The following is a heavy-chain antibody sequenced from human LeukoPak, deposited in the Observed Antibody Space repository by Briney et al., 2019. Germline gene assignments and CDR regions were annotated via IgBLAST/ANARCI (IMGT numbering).Heavy chain of an antibody. D-gene: IGHD6-13*01. J-gene: IGHJ4*02. CDR2: ISWDGGST. CDR3: AKGTTIAAAGTPFDY. V-gene: IGHV3-43*01. Sequence: PGGSLRLSCAASGFTFDDYTMHWVRQAPGKGLEWVFLISWDGGSTYYADSVKGRFTISRDNSKNSLYLQMNSLRTEDTALYYCAKGTTIAAAGTPFDYWGQGTLVTVSS. CDR1: GFTFDDYT.